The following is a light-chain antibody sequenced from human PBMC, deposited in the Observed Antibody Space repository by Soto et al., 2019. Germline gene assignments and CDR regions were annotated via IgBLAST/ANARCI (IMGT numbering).Light chain of an antibody. CDR3: QQYNNPPRA. V-gene: IGKV3-15*01. CDR1: QSVSSN. CDR2: GAS. J-gene: IGKJ1*01. Sequence: EIVMTQSPATLSVSPGERATLFCRASQSVSSNLAWYQQTPGKAPRLLIYGASTRATGIPARFSGSGSGTEFTLTISPLQSEDFAVYYCQQYNNPPRAFGQGTKVEIK.